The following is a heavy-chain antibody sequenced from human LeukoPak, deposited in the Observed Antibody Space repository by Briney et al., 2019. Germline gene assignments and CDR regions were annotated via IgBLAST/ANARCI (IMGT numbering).Heavy chain of an antibody. D-gene: IGHD4-17*01. J-gene: IGHJ4*02. V-gene: IGHV3-7*01. CDR2: IKQDGSEK. Sequence: GGSLRLSCAASGFTFSSYWMNWVRQAPGKGLEWVANIKQDGSEKYYVDSVKGRFAISRDNAKNSLYLQMNSLRAEDTAVYYCARDPYGDYFDYWGQGTLVTVSS. CDR3: ARDPYGDYFDY. CDR1: GFTFSSYW.